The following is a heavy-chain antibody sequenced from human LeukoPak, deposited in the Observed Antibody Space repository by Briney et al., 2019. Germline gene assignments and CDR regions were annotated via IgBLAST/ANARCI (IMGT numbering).Heavy chain of an antibody. D-gene: IGHD1-26*01. J-gene: IGHJ4*02. Sequence: SVKLSCNASGATFTINAIGWVRHAQGPGQGWMGGIIPIFGTANYAQKFQGRVTITADESTSTAYMELSSLRSEDTAVYYCARDGGSYPFDYWGQGTLVTVSS. CDR3: ARDGGSYPFDY. CDR2: IIPIFGTA. CDR1: GATFTINA. V-gene: IGHV1-69*01.